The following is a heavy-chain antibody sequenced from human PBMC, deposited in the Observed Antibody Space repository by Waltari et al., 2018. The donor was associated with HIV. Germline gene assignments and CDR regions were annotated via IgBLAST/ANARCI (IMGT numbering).Heavy chain of an antibody. CDR1: GGSISSGSYY. D-gene: IGHD3-3*01. V-gene: IGHV4-61*02. CDR2: IYTSGST. Sequence: QVKLQESGPGLVKPSQTLSLTCTVSGGSISSGSYYRSWIRQPAGKGLELIGRIYTSGSTNYNPSLKSRVTISVDTSKNQFSLKLRSVTAADTAVYYCARAYYDFWSGTGSSGNWFDPWGQGTLVTVSS. J-gene: IGHJ5*02. CDR3: ARAYYDFWSGTGSSGNWFDP.